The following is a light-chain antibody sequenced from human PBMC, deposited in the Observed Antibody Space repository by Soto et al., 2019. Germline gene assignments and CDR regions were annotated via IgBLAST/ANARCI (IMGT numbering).Light chain of an antibody. J-gene: IGKJ4*01. Sequence: EIVLTQSPATLSLSPGDRATLSCRASQSVSTYLAWYQQKPGQAPRLLIYDTSNRATGIPARFSGSGSGTDFTLTISSLGPEDFAVYYCQQYNDWPPLTFGGGTKVEIK. V-gene: IGKV3-11*01. CDR1: QSVSTY. CDR3: QQYNDWPPLT. CDR2: DTS.